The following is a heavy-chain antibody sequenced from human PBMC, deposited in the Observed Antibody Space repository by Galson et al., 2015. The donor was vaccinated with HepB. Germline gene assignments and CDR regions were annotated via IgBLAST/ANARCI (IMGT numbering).Heavy chain of an antibody. Sequence: SLRLSCAASGFTFSMYAMYWVRQAPGKGLEWAAGISYDGSNKDYADSVKGRFIMSRDNSKNTLYVQMNSLRPEDTAVYYCARDQGLLRFGEAMDVWGRGTTVTVSS. CDR1: GFTFSMYA. CDR3: ARDQGLLRFGEAMDV. D-gene: IGHD3-10*01. J-gene: IGHJ6*03. CDR2: ISYDGSNK. V-gene: IGHV3-30-3*01.